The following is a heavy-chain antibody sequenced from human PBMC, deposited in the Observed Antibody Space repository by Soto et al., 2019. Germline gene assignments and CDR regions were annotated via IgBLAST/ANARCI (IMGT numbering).Heavy chain of an antibody. CDR1: GGSISSGGYY. CDR2: IYYSGST. CDR3: ARESSGYYGMDV. V-gene: IGHV4-31*03. Sequence: SETLSLSCTVSGGSISSGGYYWSWIRQHPGKGLEWIGYIYYSGSTYYNPSLKSRVTISVDTSKNQFSLKLSSVTAADTAVYYCARESSGYYGMDVWGQGTTVTVSS. J-gene: IGHJ6*02.